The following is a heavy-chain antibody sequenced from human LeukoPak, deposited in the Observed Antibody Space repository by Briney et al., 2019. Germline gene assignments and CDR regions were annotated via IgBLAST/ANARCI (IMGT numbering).Heavy chain of an antibody. CDR2: IIPIFGIA. CDR3: ATDDSGSYYPFDY. V-gene: IGHV1-69*04. J-gene: IGHJ4*02. D-gene: IGHD1-26*01. Sequence: SLKVSCKASGGTFSSYAISWVRQAPGQGLEWMGRIIPIFGIANYAQKFQGRVTITADKSTSTAYMELGSLRSEDTAVYYCATDDSGSYYPFDYWGQGTLVTVS. CDR1: GGTFSSYA.